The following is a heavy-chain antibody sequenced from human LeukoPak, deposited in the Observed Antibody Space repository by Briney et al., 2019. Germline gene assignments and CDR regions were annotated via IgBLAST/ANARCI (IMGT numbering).Heavy chain of an antibody. V-gene: IGHV4-39*02. CDR2: IYYSGST. Sequence: SETLSLTCTVSGGSISSSSYYWGWIRQPPGKGLEWIGSIYYSGSTYYNPSLKSRVTISVDTSKNQFSLKLSSVTAADTAVYYCARDDSSGYPHFDYWGQGTLVTVSS. J-gene: IGHJ4*02. CDR1: GGSISSSSYY. D-gene: IGHD3-22*01. CDR3: ARDDSSGYPHFDY.